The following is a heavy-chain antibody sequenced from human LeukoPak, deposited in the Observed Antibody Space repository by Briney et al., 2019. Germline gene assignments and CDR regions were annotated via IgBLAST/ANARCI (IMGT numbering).Heavy chain of an antibody. V-gene: IGHV1-69*06. CDR3: ARGDYYDSSGYYSPDFDY. CDR2: IIPIFGTA. Sequence: SVKVSRKASGGTFSSYAISWVRQAPGQGLEWMGGIIPIFGTANYAQKFQGRVTITADKSTSTAYMELSSLRSEDTAVYYCARGDYYDSSGYYSPDFDYRGQGTLVTVSS. CDR1: GGTFSSYA. J-gene: IGHJ4*02. D-gene: IGHD3-22*01.